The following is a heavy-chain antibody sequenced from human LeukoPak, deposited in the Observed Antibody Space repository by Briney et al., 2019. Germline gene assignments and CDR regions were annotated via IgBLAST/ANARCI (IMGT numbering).Heavy chain of an antibody. J-gene: IGHJ4*02. CDR1: GFTFSSYS. CDR2: ISSSRSYL. CDR3: ATFIAAPYDFGY. Sequence: GGSLRLSCAASGFTFSSYSMNWVRQAPGKGLEWVSDISSSRSYLYYADSVKGRFTISRDNAKNSLYPQSNMLRTEDTDCHSGATFIAAPYDFGYRGRGTLVTASS. V-gene: IGHV3-21*01. D-gene: IGHD6-13*01.